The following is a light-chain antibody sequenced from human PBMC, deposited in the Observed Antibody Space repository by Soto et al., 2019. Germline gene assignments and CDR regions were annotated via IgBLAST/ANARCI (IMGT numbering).Light chain of an antibody. V-gene: IGKV1-8*01. Sequence: AIPMTQSSSSLSASTGDRVTITCRASQGISSYLAWYQQKPVKAPKLLIYAASTLQSGVPSRFSGSGSGTDFTLTISCLQSEDFATYYCQQYYSYPPWTFGQGTKVDIK. CDR3: QQYYSYPPWT. CDR1: QGISSY. J-gene: IGKJ1*01. CDR2: AAS.